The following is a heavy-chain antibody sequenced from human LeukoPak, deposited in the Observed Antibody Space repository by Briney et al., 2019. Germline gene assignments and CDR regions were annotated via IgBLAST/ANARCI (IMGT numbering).Heavy chain of an antibody. CDR2: IRSKAFGATT. J-gene: IGHJ4*02. CDR3: TRARGGYTSGIDY. CDR1: GFNFGDYA. V-gene: IGHV3-49*04. Sequence: GRSLRLSCIGSGFNFGDYAMTWVRQAPGKGLEWVGFIRSKAFGATTESVASVKGRFSTSRDDSKTIAYLQMNSLKAEDTAIYYCTRARGGYTSGIDYWGQGTLVTVSS. D-gene: IGHD6-19*01.